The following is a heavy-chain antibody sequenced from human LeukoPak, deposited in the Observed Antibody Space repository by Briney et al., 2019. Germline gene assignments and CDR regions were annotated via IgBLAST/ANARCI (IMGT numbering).Heavy chain of an antibody. D-gene: IGHD3-10*01. CDR3: ARDLITMVRGVIIDRDH. CDR2: INWNGGST. Sequence: GGSLRLSCAASGFTFSSYAMSWVRQAPGKGLEWVSGINWNGGSTGYADSVKGRFTISTDNAKHSLYLQMNSLIAEDTALYYCARDLITMVRGVIIDRDHGGRETVVTVST. CDR1: GFTFSSYA. J-gene: IGHJ4*02. V-gene: IGHV3-20*04.